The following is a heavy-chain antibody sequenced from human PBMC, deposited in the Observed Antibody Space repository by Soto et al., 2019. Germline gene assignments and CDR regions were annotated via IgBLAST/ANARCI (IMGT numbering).Heavy chain of an antibody. CDR3: TGEQFVSVWS. Sequence: QLQLQESGPGLVKPSETLSLTCTVSGDSIRSSFYYWGWVRQPPGKGLEWTGTIHYTGSTFYNPSLKSRHTLSVDTPRNQFSLMLTSVTAADTAVYYCTGEQFVSVWSWGQGTLVTVSS. D-gene: IGHD3-16*01. V-gene: IGHV4-39*02. CDR2: IHYTGST. CDR1: GDSIRSSFYY. J-gene: IGHJ5*02.